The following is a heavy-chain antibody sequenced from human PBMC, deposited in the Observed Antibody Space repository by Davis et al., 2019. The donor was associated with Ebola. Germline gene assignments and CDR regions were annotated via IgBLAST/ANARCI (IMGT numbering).Heavy chain of an antibody. CDR2: ISAYNGNT. V-gene: IGHV1-18*04. Sequence: AASVKVSCKASGYTFTSYGLSWVRQAPGQGLEWMGWISAYNGNTNYAQKLQGRVTMTTDTSTSTAYMELRSLRSDDTAVYYCARDRGTVFGVLITPLDSWGQGTLVTVSS. D-gene: IGHD3-3*01. J-gene: IGHJ4*02. CDR1: GYTFTSYG. CDR3: ARDRGTVFGVLITPLDS.